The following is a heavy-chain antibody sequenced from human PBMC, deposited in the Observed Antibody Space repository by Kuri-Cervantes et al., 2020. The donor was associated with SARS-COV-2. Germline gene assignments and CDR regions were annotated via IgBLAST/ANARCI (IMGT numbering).Heavy chain of an antibody. CDR2: INHSGST. J-gene: IGHJ5*02. CDR3: ARGGCSSTSCYSKHQKNWFDP. CDR1: GGSFSGYY. V-gene: IGHV4-34*01. D-gene: IGHD2-2*01. Sequence: SETLSLTCAVYGGSFSGYYWSRIRQPPGKGLEWIGEINHSGSTNYNPSLKSRVTISVDTSKNQFSLKLSSVTAADTAVYYCARGGCSSTSCYSKHQKNWFDPWGQGTLVTVSS.